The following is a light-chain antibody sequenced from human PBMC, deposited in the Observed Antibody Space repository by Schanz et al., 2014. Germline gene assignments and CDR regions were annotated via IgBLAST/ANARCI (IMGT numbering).Light chain of an antibody. J-gene: IGLJ3*02. CDR2: DVS. Sequence: QSALTQPASVSGSPGQSITISCTGTSSDVGGYNYVSWYQQHPGKAPKLMIYDVSNRPSGVSNRFSGSKSGNTASLTISGLQAEDEADYYCNSYTGSSTLVFGGGTKLT. CDR3: NSYTGSSTLV. CDR1: SSDVGGYNY. V-gene: IGLV2-14*01.